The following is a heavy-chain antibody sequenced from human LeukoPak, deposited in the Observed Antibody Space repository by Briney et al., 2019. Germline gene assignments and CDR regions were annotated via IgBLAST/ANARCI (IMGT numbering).Heavy chain of an antibody. CDR3: ARDKGLGIPHFSMDV. D-gene: IGHD3-3*02. CDR1: GYTFTSYG. Sequence: GASVKVSCKASGYTFTSYGISWVRQAPGQRLEWMGWISAYNGNTNYAQKLQGRVTMTTDTSTSTAYMELRSLRSDDTAVYYCARDKGLGIPHFSMDVWGQGTTVTVSS. V-gene: IGHV1-18*01. CDR2: ISAYNGNT. J-gene: IGHJ6*02.